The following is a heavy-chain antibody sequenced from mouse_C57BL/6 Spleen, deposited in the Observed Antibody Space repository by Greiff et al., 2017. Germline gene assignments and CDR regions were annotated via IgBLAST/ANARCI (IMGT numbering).Heavy chain of an antibody. V-gene: IGHV6-6*01. CDR2: IRNKANNHAT. Sequence: EVQLVESGGGLVQPGGSMKLSCAASGFTFSDAWMDWVRQSPEKGLEWVAEIRNKANNHATYYAESVKGRFTISGDDSKSSVYLQMNSLRAEDTGIYYCTHYDYDGDYAMDYWGQGTSVTVSS. CDR3: THYDYDGDYAMDY. CDR1: GFTFSDAW. J-gene: IGHJ4*01. D-gene: IGHD2-4*01.